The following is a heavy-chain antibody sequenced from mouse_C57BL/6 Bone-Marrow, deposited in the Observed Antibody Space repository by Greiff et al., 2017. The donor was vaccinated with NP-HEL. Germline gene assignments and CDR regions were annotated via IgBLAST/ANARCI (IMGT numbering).Heavy chain of an antibody. D-gene: IGHD1-1*01. CDR2: INPNNGGT. V-gene: IGHV1-22*01. Sequence: EVQLQQSGPELVKPGASVKMSCKASGYTFTDYNMHWVKQSHGKSLEWIGYINPNNGGTSYNQKFKGKATLTVNKSSSTAYMELRSLTSEDSAVYYCARSRGSRGYYFDDWGQGTTLTVSS. J-gene: IGHJ2*01. CDR1: GYTFTDYN. CDR3: ARSRGSRGYYFDD.